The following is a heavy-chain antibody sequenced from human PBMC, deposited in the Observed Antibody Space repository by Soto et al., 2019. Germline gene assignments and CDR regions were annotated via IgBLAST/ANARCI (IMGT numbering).Heavy chain of an antibody. Sequence: GGSLRLSCAASRFTVSSNYMSWVRQAPGKGLEWVSIIYSGGTTYYADSVKGRFTISSGNSKNTLYLQMNSLRAEDTAVYYCARGAEGYFDYWGQGTLVTVSS. J-gene: IGHJ4*02. CDR1: RFTVSSNY. CDR2: IYSGGTT. V-gene: IGHV3-66*01. CDR3: ARGAEGYFDY.